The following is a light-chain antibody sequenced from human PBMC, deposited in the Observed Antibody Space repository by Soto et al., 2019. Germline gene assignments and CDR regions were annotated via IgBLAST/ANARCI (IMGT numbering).Light chain of an antibody. CDR3: SSHSSSTDRVV. Sequence: QSALTQPPSASGSPGQSVTISCTGTSSDVGGYNYVSWYQQHPGKAPKLIINEVSHRPSGVSNRFSGSKSGNTASLTISGLQAEDEADFYCSSHSSSTDRVVFGGGTEVTVL. V-gene: IGLV2-14*01. CDR2: EVS. J-gene: IGLJ2*01. CDR1: SSDVGGYNY.